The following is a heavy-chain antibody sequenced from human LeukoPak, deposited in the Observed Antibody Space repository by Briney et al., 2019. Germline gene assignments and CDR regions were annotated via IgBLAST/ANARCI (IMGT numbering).Heavy chain of an antibody. CDR2: IIPIFGTA. Sequence: ASVKVSCQASGGTFSSYAISWVRQAPGQGLEWMGGIIPIFGTANYAQKFQGRVTITADESTSTAYMELSSLRSEDTAVYYCARVRTGTTWEVRYYFDYWGQGTLVTVSS. CDR3: ARVRTGTTWEVRYYFDY. D-gene: IGHD1-1*01. CDR1: GGTFSSYA. V-gene: IGHV1-69*13. J-gene: IGHJ4*02.